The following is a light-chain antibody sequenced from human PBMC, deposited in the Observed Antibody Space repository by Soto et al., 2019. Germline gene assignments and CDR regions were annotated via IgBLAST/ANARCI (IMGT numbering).Light chain of an antibody. Sequence: QSVLTQPASVSGSPGQSITISCTGTSSDVGSYNLVSWYQQHPGKAPKLMIYEVSKRPSGVSNRFSGSKSGNTASPTISRLQAEDGADYYCSQYAGSSIFQAFGTGPKVT. J-gene: IGLJ1*01. CDR2: EVS. CDR3: SQYAGSSIFQA. V-gene: IGLV2-23*02. CDR1: SSDVGSYNL.